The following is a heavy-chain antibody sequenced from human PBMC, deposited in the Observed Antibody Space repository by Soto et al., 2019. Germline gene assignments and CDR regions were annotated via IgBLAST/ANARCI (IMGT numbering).Heavy chain of an antibody. J-gene: IGHJ4*02. D-gene: IGHD3-10*01. CDR1: GYTFTSYA. CDR3: ARSIRLAGAY. V-gene: IGHV1-3*01. Sequence: QVQLVQSGAEVKKPGASVKVSCKASGYTFTSYAMHWVRQAPGQRLEWMGWINAGNGNTKYSQKFQGRVTITRDTSASTVYMELSTLRSEDTAVYCCARSIRLAGAYWGQGTLVTVYS. CDR2: INAGNGNT.